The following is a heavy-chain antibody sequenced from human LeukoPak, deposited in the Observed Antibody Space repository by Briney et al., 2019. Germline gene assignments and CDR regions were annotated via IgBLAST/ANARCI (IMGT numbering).Heavy chain of an antibody. V-gene: IGHV1-18*01. CDR2: ISAFNGNK. J-gene: IGHJ4*02. D-gene: IGHD6-19*01. CDR1: GYTFTSYV. Sequence: GASVNVSCKTSGYTFTSYVISWVRQAPGQGLEWMGWISAFNGNKKYAQNVQDRVTMTTDTSTRTAYMELTSLTADDTAVYLCVRAAYNSGWYFFYWGQGTLVTVSS. CDR3: VRAAYNSGWYFFY.